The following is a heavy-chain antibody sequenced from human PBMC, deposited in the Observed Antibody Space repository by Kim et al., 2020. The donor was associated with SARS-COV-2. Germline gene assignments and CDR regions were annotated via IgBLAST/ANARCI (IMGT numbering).Heavy chain of an antibody. Sequence: FYAGSEKGRFTNSRDNSKNTLYLQMNSLRAGDTAVYYCAKEWEEGGYVDYWGQGTLVTVAS. D-gene: IGHD1-26*01. J-gene: IGHJ4*02. V-gene: IGHV3-23*01. CDR3: AKEWEEGGYVDY.